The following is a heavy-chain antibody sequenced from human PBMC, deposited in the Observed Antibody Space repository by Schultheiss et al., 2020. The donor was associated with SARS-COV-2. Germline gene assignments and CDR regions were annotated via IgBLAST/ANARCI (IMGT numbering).Heavy chain of an antibody. V-gene: IGHV4-59*08. D-gene: IGHD2-15*01. CDR1: GGSISSYY. Sequence: SETLSLTCTVSGGSISSYYWSWIRQPPGKGLEWIGYIYYSGSTNYNPSLRSRVTISLDTSKSQFSLKLSSVTAADTAVYYCARQDCSGGSCYSLFDYWGQGTLVTVSS. CDR3: ARQDCSGGSCYSLFDY. J-gene: IGHJ4*02. CDR2: IYYSGST.